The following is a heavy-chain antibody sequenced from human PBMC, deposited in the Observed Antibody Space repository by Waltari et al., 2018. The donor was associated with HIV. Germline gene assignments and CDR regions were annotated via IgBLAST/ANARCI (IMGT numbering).Heavy chain of an antibody. CDR3: ARGESGKKWLSPYNWFDP. CDR1: EYNPSASV. J-gene: IGHJ5*02. CDR2: INPNNGGT. Sequence: LVPSAADVRTACGARPDSCPPPEYNPSASVIHTQPKGPRQAPGQGLEWMGWINPNNGGTNSARKFHDRLTMTIDTSVTTAYLDLGRLTSDDTAVYYCARGESGKKWLSPYNWFDPWGQGTLVTVSS. V-gene: IGHV1-2*02. D-gene: IGHD6-19*01.